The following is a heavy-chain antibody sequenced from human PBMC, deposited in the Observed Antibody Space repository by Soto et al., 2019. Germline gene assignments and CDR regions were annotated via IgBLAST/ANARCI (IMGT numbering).Heavy chain of an antibody. CDR2: INSDGST. CDR3: ARGGNVIYTVGFDY. D-gene: IGHD3-16*02. J-gene: IGHJ5*01. Sequence: PSETLSLTCAVYGVSFSGYYWNWVRQPPGKGLEWIGEINSDGSTNYSPSLKGRVTMSIDTSKNQFSLKLTSVTAADTAVYYCARGGNVIYTVGFDYWGRGTLVTVSS. V-gene: IGHV4-34*01. CDR1: GVSFSGYY.